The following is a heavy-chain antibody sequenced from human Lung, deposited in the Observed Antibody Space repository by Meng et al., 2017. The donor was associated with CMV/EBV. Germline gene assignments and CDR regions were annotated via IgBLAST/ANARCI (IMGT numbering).Heavy chain of an antibody. D-gene: IGHD5-24*01. CDR3: ARGSRDEAFQH. V-gene: IGHV4-4*07. J-gene: IGHJ1*01. Sequence: QVQPQASGPGLVKPSETLSITCTVSGGSSSSYYWSWIRQPAWKGLEWIGRIYTSGSTNYNPSLKIRVTMSVDTSKNQFSLKLSSVTAADTAVYYCARGSRDEAFQHWGQGTLVTVSS. CDR1: GGSSSSYY. CDR2: IYTSGST.